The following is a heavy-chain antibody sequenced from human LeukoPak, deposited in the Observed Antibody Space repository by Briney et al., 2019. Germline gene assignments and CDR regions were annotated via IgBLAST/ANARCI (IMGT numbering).Heavy chain of an antibody. Sequence: SETLSLTCTVSGGSVSSGSYYWSWIRQHPGKGLEWIGYIYYSGSTYYNPSLKSRVTISVDTSKNQFSLKLSSVTAADTAVYYCARERGVAVTTHYYYYGMDVWGQGTTVTVSS. V-gene: IGHV4-31*03. CDR1: GGSVSSGSYY. D-gene: IGHD2-21*02. CDR3: ARERGVAVTTHYYYYGMDV. J-gene: IGHJ6*02. CDR2: IYYSGST.